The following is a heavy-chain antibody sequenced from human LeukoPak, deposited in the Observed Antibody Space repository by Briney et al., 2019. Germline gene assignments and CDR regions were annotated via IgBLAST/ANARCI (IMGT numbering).Heavy chain of an antibody. D-gene: IGHD6-19*01. CDR1: GFTFSSYA. V-gene: IGHV3-23*01. Sequence: PGGSLRLSCAASGFTFSSYAMSWVRQAPGKGLEWVSAISGSGGSTYYADSVKGRFTTSRDNSKNTLYLQMNSLRAEDTAVYYCAKERVAGPQRYYFDYWGQGTLVTVSS. J-gene: IGHJ4*02. CDR3: AKERVAGPQRYYFDY. CDR2: ISGSGGST.